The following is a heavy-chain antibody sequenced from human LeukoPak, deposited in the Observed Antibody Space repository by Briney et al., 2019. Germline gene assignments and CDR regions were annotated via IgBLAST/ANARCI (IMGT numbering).Heavy chain of an antibody. D-gene: IGHD3-10*01. J-gene: IGHJ5*02. Sequence: GGSLRLSCAASGFTFSDYYMSWIRQAPGKGLEWVSYISSSGSTIYYADSVKGRFTISRDNAKNSLYLQMNSLRAEDTAVYYCARALPDLWFGELQAHWFDPWGQGTLVTVSS. CDR2: ISSSGSTI. CDR3: ARALPDLWFGELQAHWFDP. CDR1: GFTFSDYY. V-gene: IGHV3-11*01.